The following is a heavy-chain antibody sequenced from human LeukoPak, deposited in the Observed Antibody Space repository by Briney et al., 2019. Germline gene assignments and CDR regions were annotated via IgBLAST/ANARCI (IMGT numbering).Heavy chain of an antibody. J-gene: IGHJ4*02. Sequence: ASVKVSCKASGYTFTSYAMHWVRQAPGQRLEWMGWINAGNGNTKYSQKFQGRVTITRDTSASTAYMELSSLRSEDTAVYYCARESLDTAMVFDYWGQGTLVTVSS. D-gene: IGHD5-18*01. CDR2: INAGNGNT. CDR3: ARESLDTAMVFDY. CDR1: GYTFTSYA. V-gene: IGHV1-3*01.